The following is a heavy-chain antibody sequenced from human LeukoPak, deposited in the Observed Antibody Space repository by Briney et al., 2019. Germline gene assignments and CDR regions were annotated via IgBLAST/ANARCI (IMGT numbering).Heavy chain of an antibody. J-gene: IGHJ4*02. CDR1: GGSFSSSNYY. CDR3: ARHEWLLLSGAPPDS. CDR2: IYYSGST. V-gene: IGHV4-39*01. Sequence: KPSETLSLTCTVSGGSFSSSNYYWGWIRQPPGKGLEWIGSIYYSGSTFYNPSLKSRVTISVDTPKNQFSLKLSSVTAADTAMYYCARHEWLLLSGAPPDSWGQGILVTVSS. D-gene: IGHD3-22*01.